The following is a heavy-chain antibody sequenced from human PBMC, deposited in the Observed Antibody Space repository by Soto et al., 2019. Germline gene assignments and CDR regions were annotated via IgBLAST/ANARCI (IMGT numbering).Heavy chain of an antibody. J-gene: IGHJ4*02. Sequence: GASVKVSCKTSGYTFADFYIHWVRQAPGQGLEWMGWMNPDSGVTDLAQKFRGRVTLARDTSTKTAYLALDRPTSKDNGVYYCARGGSMVTESFFDIWGQGTLVTVSS. D-gene: IGHD2-21*02. CDR1: GYTFADFY. CDR3: ARGGSMVTESFFDI. CDR2: MNPDSGVT. V-gene: IGHV1-2*02.